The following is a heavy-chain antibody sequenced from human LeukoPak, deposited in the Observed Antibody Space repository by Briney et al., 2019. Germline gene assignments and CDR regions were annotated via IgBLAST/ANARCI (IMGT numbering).Heavy chain of an antibody. CDR3: ARGPYSSGSSADY. CDR2: ISSSDTYT. CDR1: GFTFSDYY. D-gene: IGHD6-19*01. Sequence: GGSLRLSCAASGFTFSDYYMSWIGQAPGKGLEWVSYISSSDTYTNYADSVKGRFTISRDNAKNSPYLQMNSLRAEDTAVYYCARGPYSSGSSADYWGQGTLVTVSS. J-gene: IGHJ4*02. V-gene: IGHV3-11*06.